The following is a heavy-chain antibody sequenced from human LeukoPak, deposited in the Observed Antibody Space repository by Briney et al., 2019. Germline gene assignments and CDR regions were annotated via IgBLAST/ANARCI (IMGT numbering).Heavy chain of an antibody. J-gene: IGHJ4*02. CDR3: ARDLRQSGTSLYYIDY. V-gene: IGHV1-2*06. D-gene: IGHD2-2*01. CDR1: GYTFTGYY. CDR2: INPNSGDT. Sequence: GASVKVSCKASGYTFTGYYMHWVRQAPGQGLEWMGRINPNSGDTNYSQKFQGRVTMTRDTSISTTYMELSRLKSDDTAVYYCARDLRQSGTSLYYIDYWGQGTLVTVSS.